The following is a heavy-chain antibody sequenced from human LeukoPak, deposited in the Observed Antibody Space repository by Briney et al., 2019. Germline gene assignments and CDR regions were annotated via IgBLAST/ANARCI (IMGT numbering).Heavy chain of an antibody. Sequence: GGSLRLSCAASGFTFSSYGMHWVRQAPGKGLEWVAVIWYDGSNKYYADSVKGRFTISGDNSKNTLYLQMNSLRAEDTAVYYCARGAVRSYCSGGSCYRAMDYWGQGTLVTVSS. D-gene: IGHD2-15*01. J-gene: IGHJ4*02. V-gene: IGHV3-33*01. CDR3: ARGAVRSYCSGGSCYRAMDY. CDR2: IWYDGSNK. CDR1: GFTFSSYG.